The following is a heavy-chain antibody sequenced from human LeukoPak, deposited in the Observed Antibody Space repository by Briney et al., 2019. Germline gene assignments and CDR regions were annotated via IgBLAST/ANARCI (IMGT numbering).Heavy chain of an antibody. Sequence: GSLRLSCAASGFTFSSYAMHWVRQAPGEGLEYVSAISSNGGSTYYANSVKGRFTISRDNSKNTLSLQMGSLRAEDMAVYYCARELLWFGETFYDYWGQGTLVTVSS. CDR1: GFTFSSYA. CDR3: ARELLWFGETFYDY. V-gene: IGHV3-64*01. CDR2: ISSNGGST. D-gene: IGHD3-10*01. J-gene: IGHJ4*02.